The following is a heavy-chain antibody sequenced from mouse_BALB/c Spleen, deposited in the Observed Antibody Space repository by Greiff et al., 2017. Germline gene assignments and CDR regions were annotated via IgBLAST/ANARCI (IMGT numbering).Heavy chain of an antibody. CDR2: ISSGSSTI. V-gene: IGHV5-17*02. CDR3: ARSLLRPRDAMDY. CDR1: GFTFSSFG. D-gene: IGHD1-2*01. J-gene: IGHJ4*01. Sequence: EVQGVESGGGLVQPGGSRKLSCAASGFTFSSFGMHWVRQAPEKGLEWVAYISSGSSTIYYADTVKGRFTISRDNPKNTLFLQMTSLRSEDTAMYYCARSLLRPRDAMDYWGQGTSVTVSS.